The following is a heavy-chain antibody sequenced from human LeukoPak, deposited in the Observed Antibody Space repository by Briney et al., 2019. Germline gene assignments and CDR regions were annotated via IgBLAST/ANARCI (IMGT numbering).Heavy chain of an antibody. J-gene: IGHJ4*02. CDR2: IKQDGSVK. Sequence: GGSLRLSCAASGCTFTDYWMSWVRQAPGKGLEWMANIKQDGSVKYYVDSPKGRFIISRDNAKNSLYLQMNSLRAEDTAVYHCARIGYSSSSFDYWGQGTLVTVSS. CDR3: ARIGYSSSSFDY. CDR1: GCTFTDYW. D-gene: IGHD6-6*01. V-gene: IGHV3-7*01.